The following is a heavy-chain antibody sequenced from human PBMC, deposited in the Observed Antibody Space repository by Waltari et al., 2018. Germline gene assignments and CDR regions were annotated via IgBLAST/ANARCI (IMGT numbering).Heavy chain of an antibody. V-gene: IGHV3-15*01. D-gene: IGHD7-27*01. J-gene: IGHJ4*01. CDR2: IKSQNDGATT. CDR1: GFGFTAAW. Sequence: EVQMVESGGGSVKPGDSLRLSCVASGFGFTAAWLTWVRQAPGKGIGWVGRIKSQNDGATTDFAASVRGRFSISRDDSQNMVFLQMNSLRVEDTALYYCTTLDAPWGGWGHGTLVTVSS. CDR3: TTLDAPWGG.